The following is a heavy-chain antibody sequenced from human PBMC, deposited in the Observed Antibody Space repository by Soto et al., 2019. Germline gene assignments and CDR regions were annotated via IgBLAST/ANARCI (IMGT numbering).Heavy chain of an antibody. J-gene: IGHJ4*02. D-gene: IGHD2-21*02. CDR1: GFTFSSYA. V-gene: IGHV3-23*01. CDR2: ISGSGGST. CDR3: ARSVVVTANVDY. Sequence: GGSLRLSCAASGFTFSSYAMSWVRQAPGKGLEWVSAISGSGGSTYYADSVKGRSTISRDNSKNTLYLQMNSLRAEDTAVYYCARSVVVTANVDYWGQGTLVTVSS.